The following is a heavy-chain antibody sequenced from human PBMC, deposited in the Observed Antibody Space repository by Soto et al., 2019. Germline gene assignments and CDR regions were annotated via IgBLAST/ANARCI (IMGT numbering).Heavy chain of an antibody. CDR1: GGPLSSYV. Sequence: QVQLVQSGAEVRRPGSWVRFSAKVPGGPLSSYVSTWLLRALEQGLGWMGGNLPRFNISNYAQKFQARVTITADEPTSTAYIDLSNLPSEDTSVYYCARRRLGYGSWYFDLWGRGTLITVSS. D-gene: IGHD3-10*01. V-gene: IGHV1-69*01. CDR2: NLPRFNIS. J-gene: IGHJ2*01. CDR3: ARRRLGYGSWYFDL.